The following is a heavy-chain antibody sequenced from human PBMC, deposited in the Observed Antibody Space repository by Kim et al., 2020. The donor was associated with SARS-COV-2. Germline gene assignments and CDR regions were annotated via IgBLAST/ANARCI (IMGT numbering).Heavy chain of an antibody. V-gene: IGHV4-59*01. D-gene: IGHD3-10*01. J-gene: IGHJ4*02. Sequence: YSDGTTNYTPSLKSRVTISADTSKNQFSLILTSVTAADTAVYYCARSHGGYWGQGTLVTVSS. CDR2: YSDGTT. CDR3: ARSHGGY.